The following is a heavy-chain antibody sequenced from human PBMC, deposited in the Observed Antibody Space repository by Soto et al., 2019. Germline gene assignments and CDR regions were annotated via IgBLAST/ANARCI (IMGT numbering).Heavy chain of an antibody. J-gene: IGHJ6*02. CDR1: GFSLSTSGVG. V-gene: IGHV2-5*02. D-gene: IGHD4-4*01. CDR3: ARTVNPYSNYDDGMDV. Sequence: QITLKESGPMLVKPTQTLTLTCTFSGFSLSTSGVGVGWIRQPPGKALEWLALIYWDDDKRYSPSLKSRLTITKDTSKNQVVLTMTNMDPVDTATHYCARTVNPYSNYDDGMDVWGQGTTVTVSS. CDR2: IYWDDDK.